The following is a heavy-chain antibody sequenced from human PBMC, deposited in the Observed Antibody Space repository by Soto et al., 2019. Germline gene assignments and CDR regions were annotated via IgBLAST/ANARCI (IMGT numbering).Heavy chain of an antibody. Sequence: EVQLLESGGGVVQPGGALRLSCEASGFTLRSYAMTWIRQAPGKGLEWVSLISANDVGTYYAESVKTRFTISTDQSRNTVYLQMDSLRAYDTAIYYCAKAKNDYNWDNRPPFDYWGQGTFVTVSS. CDR1: GFTLRSYA. CDR2: ISANDVGT. D-gene: IGHD1-20*01. CDR3: AKAKNDYNWDNRPPFDY. J-gene: IGHJ4*02. V-gene: IGHV3-23*01.